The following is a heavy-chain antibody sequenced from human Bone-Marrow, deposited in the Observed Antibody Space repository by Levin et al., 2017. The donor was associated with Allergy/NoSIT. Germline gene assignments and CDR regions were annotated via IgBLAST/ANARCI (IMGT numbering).Heavy chain of an antibody. CDR1: GYTFTSYA. V-gene: IGHV7-4-1*02. D-gene: IGHD1/OR15-1a*01. J-gene: IGHJ6*03. CDR2: INTNTGNP. CDR3: AKSDWNNVYYMDV. Sequence: ASVKVSCKTSGYTFTSYAISWVRQAPGQGLEWMGWINTNTGNPSYAQGFTGRFVFSLDTSVSTAYLQISSLTAEDTAVYYCAKSDWNNVYYMDVWGKGTTVTVSS.